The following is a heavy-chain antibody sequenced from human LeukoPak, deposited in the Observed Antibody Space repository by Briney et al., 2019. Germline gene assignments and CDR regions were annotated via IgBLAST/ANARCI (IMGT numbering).Heavy chain of an antibody. D-gene: IGHD6-19*01. CDR1: GGSISSYY. Sequence: PSETLSLTCTVSGGSISSYYWSWIRQPPGKGLEWIGYIYYSGSTNYNPSLKSRVTISVDTSKNQFSLKLSSVTAADTAVYYCARDRFLAVAGAKVYWGQGTLVTVSS. V-gene: IGHV4-59*01. CDR2: IYYSGST. J-gene: IGHJ4*02. CDR3: ARDRFLAVAGAKVY.